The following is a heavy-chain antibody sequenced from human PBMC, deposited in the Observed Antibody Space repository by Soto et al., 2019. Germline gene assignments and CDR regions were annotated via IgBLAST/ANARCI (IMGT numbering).Heavy chain of an antibody. CDR1: GYIFTNYY. J-gene: IGHJ4*02. CDR3: AMSFSSGLSGIDY. D-gene: IGHD6-19*01. V-gene: IGHV1-46*01. CDR2: INPLPTSGST. Sequence: ASVKVSCKASGYIFTNYYIHWVRQAPGQGLEWMAIINPLPTSGSTNYAQEFQGRVTVTRDTSTSTVYMELNSLRSEDTAVYYCAMSFSSGLSGIDYWGQGTLVTVSS.